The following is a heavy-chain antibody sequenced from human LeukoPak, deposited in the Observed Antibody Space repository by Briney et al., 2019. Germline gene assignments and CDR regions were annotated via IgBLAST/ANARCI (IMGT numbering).Heavy chain of an antibody. V-gene: IGHV4-59*11. Sequence: IPSETLSLTCTVSGGSFSSHYWSWIRQPPGKGLEWIGYIYYSGSTNYNPSLKSRVTISVDTSKNQFSLKLNSVTAADTAVYYCARATNHRYNWSFDYWGQGTLVTVSS. J-gene: IGHJ4*02. CDR3: ARATNHRYNWSFDY. CDR1: GGSFSSHY. D-gene: IGHD1-20*01. CDR2: IYYSGST.